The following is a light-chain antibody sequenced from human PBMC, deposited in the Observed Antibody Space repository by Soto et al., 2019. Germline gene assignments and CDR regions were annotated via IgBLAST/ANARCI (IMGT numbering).Light chain of an antibody. CDR3: MQTLLTWT. V-gene: IGKV2-28*01. CDR1: QSLLNSNGYNY. J-gene: IGKJ1*01. CDR2: LGS. Sequence: DIVMTQSPLSLPVTPGEPASISCRSSQSLLNSNGYNYLDWYLQKPGQSPQLLIYLGSYRASGVPDRFSGSGSGTDFTLKISRVEAGDVGVYYCMQTLLTWTFGQGTKVDIK.